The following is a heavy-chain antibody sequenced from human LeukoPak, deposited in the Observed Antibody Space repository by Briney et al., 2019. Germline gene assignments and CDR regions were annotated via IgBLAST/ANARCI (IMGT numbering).Heavy chain of an antibody. CDR1: GYTFTSYY. Sequence: GASVKVSCKASGYTFTSYYMHWVRQAPGQGLEWMGIINPSGGSTNYAQKFQGRVTMTRDTSARTVYMELSSLRSEDTAIYYCARIRDGYNDAYDIWGQGTVVTVPS. D-gene: IGHD5-24*01. J-gene: IGHJ3*02. V-gene: IGHV1-46*01. CDR2: INPSGGST. CDR3: ARIRDGYNDAYDI.